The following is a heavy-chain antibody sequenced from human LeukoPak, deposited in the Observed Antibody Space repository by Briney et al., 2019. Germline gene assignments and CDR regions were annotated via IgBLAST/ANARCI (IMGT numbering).Heavy chain of an antibody. CDR2: ISWNSGSI. Sequence: PGGSLRLSCAASGFTFSSYWMSWVRQAPGKGLEWVSGISWNSGSIGYADSVKGRFTISRDNAKNSLYLQMNSLRAEDTALYYCAKDIKAAAHAFDIWGQGTMVTVSS. J-gene: IGHJ3*02. V-gene: IGHV3-9*01. CDR1: GFTFSSYW. D-gene: IGHD6-13*01. CDR3: AKDIKAAAHAFDI.